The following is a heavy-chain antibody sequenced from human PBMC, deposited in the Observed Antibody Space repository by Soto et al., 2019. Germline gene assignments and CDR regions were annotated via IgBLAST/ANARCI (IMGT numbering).Heavy chain of an antibody. V-gene: IGHV3-11*05. D-gene: IGHD6-13*01. CDR3: ARDREAAAGTIFPFDY. Sequence: QVQLVESGGGLVKPGGSLRLSCAASGFTFSDYYMSWIRQAPGKGLEWVSYISSSSSYTNYADSVKGRFTISRDNAKNSLYLQMNSLRAEDTAVYYCARDREAAAGTIFPFDYWGQGTLVTVSS. J-gene: IGHJ4*02. CDR1: GFTFSDYY. CDR2: ISSSSSYT.